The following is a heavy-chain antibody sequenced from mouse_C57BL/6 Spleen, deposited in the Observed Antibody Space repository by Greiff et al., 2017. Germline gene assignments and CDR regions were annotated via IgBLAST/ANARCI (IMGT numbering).Heavy chain of an antibody. J-gene: IGHJ2*01. Sequence: LVESGAELARPGASVKLSCKASGYTFTSYGISWVKQRTGQGLEWIGEIYPRSGNTYYNEKFKGKATLTADKSSSTAYMELRSPTSEDSAVYFCARCLYGSSSYYFDYWGQGTTLTVSS. CDR2: IYPRSGNT. CDR3: ARCLYGSSSYYFDY. CDR1: GYTFTSYG. D-gene: IGHD1-1*01. V-gene: IGHV1-81*01.